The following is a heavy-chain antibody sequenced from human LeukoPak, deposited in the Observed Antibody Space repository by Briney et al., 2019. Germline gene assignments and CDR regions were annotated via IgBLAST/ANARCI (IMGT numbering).Heavy chain of an antibody. V-gene: IGHV3-30-3*01. D-gene: IGHD2-15*01. CDR2: ISYDGSNK. CDR3: ARGHRVCSGGTCYGDY. J-gene: IGHJ4*02. Sequence: PGGSLKLSCAASGFTFSNYAMHRVRPAPGKGLEWVAVISYDGSNKYYADSVKGRFTISRDNSKNTLYLQMNSLRAEDTAVYYCARGHRVCSGGTCYGDYWGQGTLVTVSS. CDR1: GFTFSNYA.